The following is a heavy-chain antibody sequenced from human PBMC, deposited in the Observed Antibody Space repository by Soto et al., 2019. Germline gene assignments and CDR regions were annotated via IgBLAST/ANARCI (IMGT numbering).Heavy chain of an antibody. J-gene: IGHJ4*02. CDR3: AKGDLWFGETTSYFDY. CDR1: GFTFSSYA. CDR2: ISGSGGST. D-gene: IGHD3-10*01. V-gene: IGHV3-23*01. Sequence: EVQLLESGGGLVQPGGSLRLSCAASGFTFSSYAMSWVRQAPGKGLEWVSAISGSGGSTYYADSVKGRFTISRDNSKNTLYLQMNSLRAEDTAVYYCAKGDLWFGETTSYFDYWGQGTLVTVS.